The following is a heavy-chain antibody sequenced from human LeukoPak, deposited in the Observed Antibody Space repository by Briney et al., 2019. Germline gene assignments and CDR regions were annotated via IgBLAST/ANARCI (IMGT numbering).Heavy chain of an antibody. CDR1: GFTVSTNY. CDR3: ARGDFWSGYYTGLY. V-gene: IGHV3-53*04. J-gene: IGHJ4*02. Sequence: GGSLRLSCAASGFTVSTNYMAWVRQAPGKGLEWVSVIYSGGSTYYADSVKGRFTISRHSSKNTLYLQMNSLRAKDTAVYYCARGDFWSGYYTGLYWGQGTLVTVSS. CDR2: IYSGGST. D-gene: IGHD3-3*01.